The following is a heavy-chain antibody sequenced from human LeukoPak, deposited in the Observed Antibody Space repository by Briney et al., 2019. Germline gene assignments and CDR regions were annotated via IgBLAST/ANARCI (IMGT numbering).Heavy chain of an antibody. CDR3: ARGAGYCSSETCYDDAFDI. V-gene: IGHV1-18*01. Sequence: GASVKVSCKASGYTFTNYGLSWVRQAPGQGLEWMGWISGYNGNATYTQKLQGRVIMTTDTSTTTAYMDQRSLRSDDTAVYYCARGAGYCSSETCYDDAFDIWGQGTMVTVSS. D-gene: IGHD2-2*01. CDR2: ISGYNGNA. CDR1: GYTFTNYG. J-gene: IGHJ3*02.